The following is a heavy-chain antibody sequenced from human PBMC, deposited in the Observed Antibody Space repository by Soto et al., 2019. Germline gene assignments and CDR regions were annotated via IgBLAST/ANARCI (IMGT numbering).Heavy chain of an antibody. V-gene: IGHV1-69*13. J-gene: IGHJ4*02. D-gene: IGHD6-19*01. Sequence: ASVKVSCKASGGTFSSYAISWVRQAPGQGLEWMGGTIPIFGTANYAQKFQGRVTITADESTSTAYMELSSLRSEDTAVYYCARAGSSGWYQGSEDLDYWGQGXLVTVSS. CDR3: ARAGSSGWYQGSEDLDY. CDR1: GGTFSSYA. CDR2: TIPIFGTA.